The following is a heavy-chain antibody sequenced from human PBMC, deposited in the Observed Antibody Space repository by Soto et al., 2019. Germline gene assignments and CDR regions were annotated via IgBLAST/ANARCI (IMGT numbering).Heavy chain of an antibody. CDR1: GFTVSSNY. J-gene: IGHJ4*02. CDR3: AKSVRQWLAPFDY. Sequence: GGSLRLSCAASGFTVSSNYMSWVRQAPGKGLEWVSVIYSGGSTYYADSVKGRFTISRDNSKNTLYLQMNSLRAEDTAVYYCAKSVRQWLAPFDYWGQGTLVTVSS. V-gene: IGHV3-66*01. D-gene: IGHD6-19*01. CDR2: IYSGGST.